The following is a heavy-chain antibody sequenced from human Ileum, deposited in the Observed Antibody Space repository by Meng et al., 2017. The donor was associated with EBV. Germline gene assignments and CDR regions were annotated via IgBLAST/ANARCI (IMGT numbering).Heavy chain of an antibody. V-gene: IGHV3-15*01. CDR1: GFTFSKVW. D-gene: IGHD3-16*01. CDR2: IRSKSAGGTT. J-gene: IGHJ1*01. Sequence: EVQLGVSGGGLVEPGGSLRRSCAASGFTFSKVWMNWVRQTPGKGLEWVGRIRSKSAGGTTDYAAPVKGRFTISRDDSEDTLYLQMNSLKTEDTAVYYCTTWGGNWGQGTLVTVSS. CDR3: TTWGGN.